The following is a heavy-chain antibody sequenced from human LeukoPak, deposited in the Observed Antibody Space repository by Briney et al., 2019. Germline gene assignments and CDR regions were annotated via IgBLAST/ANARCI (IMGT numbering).Heavy chain of an antibody. J-gene: IGHJ4*02. Sequence: PSETLSLTCAVYGGSFSGYYWSWIRQPPGKGLEWIGEINHSGSTNYNPSLKSRVTISVDTSKNQFSLKLSSVTAADTAVYYCARDPYDYWGQGTPVTVSS. CDR3: ARDPYDY. CDR2: INHSGST. CDR1: GGSFSGYY. V-gene: IGHV4-34*01.